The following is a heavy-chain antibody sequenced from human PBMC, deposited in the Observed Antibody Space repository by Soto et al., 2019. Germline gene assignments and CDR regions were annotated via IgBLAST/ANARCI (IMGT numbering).Heavy chain of an antibody. D-gene: IGHD3-10*01. CDR2: ISGSGGST. Sequence: EVQLLESGGGLVQPGGSLILSCAASGFTFSSYAMSWVRKAPGKGLGWVSAISGSGGSTYYADSVKGRFTISRDNSKNTLYLQMNSLRAEDTAVYYCAKHRSGSYDFGYFDYWGQGTLVTVSS. J-gene: IGHJ4*02. CDR3: AKHRSGSYDFGYFDY. V-gene: IGHV3-23*01. CDR1: GFTFSSYA.